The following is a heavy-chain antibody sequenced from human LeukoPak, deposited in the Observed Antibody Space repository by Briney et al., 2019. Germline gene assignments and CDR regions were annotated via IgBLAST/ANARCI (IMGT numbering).Heavy chain of an antibody. Sequence: ASVKVSCKASGYTFTGYYMHWVRQAPGQGLEWMGGIIPIFGTANYAQKFQGRVTITADESTSTAYMELSSLRSEDTAVYYCATGSYYDFWSGSFYYYYYMDVWGKGTTVTVTS. J-gene: IGHJ6*03. CDR2: IIPIFGTA. CDR3: ATGSYYDFWSGSFYYYYYMDV. V-gene: IGHV1-69*13. D-gene: IGHD3-3*01. CDR1: GYTFTGYY.